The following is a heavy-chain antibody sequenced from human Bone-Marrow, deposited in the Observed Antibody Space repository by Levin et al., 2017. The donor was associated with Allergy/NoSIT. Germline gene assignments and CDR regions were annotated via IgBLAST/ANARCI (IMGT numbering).Heavy chain of an antibody. J-gene: IGHJ4*02. Sequence: NPSETLSLTCTVSGASVTRGYSWAWIRQSPGKGLEWIGNVYTSGTANYTPSLRSRLTLSVDTSKNQFSLKLSSVTAADTAIYYCARKEFYCNGETCYTGGIDYWGQGTLVAVSS. CDR3: ARKEFYCNGETCYTGGIDY. CDR1: GASVTRGYS. D-gene: IGHD2-15*01. V-gene: IGHV4-38-2*02. CDR2: VYTSGTA.